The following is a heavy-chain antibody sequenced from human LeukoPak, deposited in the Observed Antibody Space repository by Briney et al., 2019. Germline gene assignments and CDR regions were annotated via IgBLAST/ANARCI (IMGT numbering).Heavy chain of an antibody. CDR1: GFIFSSHD. J-gene: IGHJ4*02. CDR2: ISSSGGTI. V-gene: IGHV3-48*03. CDR3: ARGKFDADY. Sequence: PGGSLRLSCSTSGFIFSSHDMNWIRQAPGKGPEWISYISSSGGTIHYADSAEGRFTVSRDNAKNSLYLQMSSLRAEDTAVYYCARGKFDADYWGQGTLVTVSS.